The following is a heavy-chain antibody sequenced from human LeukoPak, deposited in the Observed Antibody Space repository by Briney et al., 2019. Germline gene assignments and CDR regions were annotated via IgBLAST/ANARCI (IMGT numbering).Heavy chain of an antibody. CDR3: ARSGYSDDAFDI. J-gene: IGHJ3*02. D-gene: IGHD3-22*01. CDR2: IYYSGST. Sequence: PSETLSLTCTVSGGSISSYYWSWIRQPPGKGLEWIGYIYYSGSTNYNPSLKSRVTISVDTSKNQFSLKLSSATAADTAVYYCARSGYSDDAFDIWGQGTMVTVSS. CDR1: GGSISSYY. V-gene: IGHV4-59*01.